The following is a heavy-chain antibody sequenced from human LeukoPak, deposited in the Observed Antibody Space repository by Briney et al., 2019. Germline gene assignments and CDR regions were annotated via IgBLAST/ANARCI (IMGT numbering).Heavy chain of an antibody. J-gene: IGHJ3*02. CDR2: IYHTAST. CDR1: GDSLSNYY. D-gene: IGHD3-16*01. CDR3: ARDFMTNAFDI. V-gene: IGHV4-59*01. Sequence: SETLSLTCTVSGDSLSNYYWSWIRQPPEKGLEWIGYIYHTASTNYNPSLKSRVTISVDTSKNRFSLKLSSVTATDTAMYFCARDFMTNAFDIWGQGTMVTVSS.